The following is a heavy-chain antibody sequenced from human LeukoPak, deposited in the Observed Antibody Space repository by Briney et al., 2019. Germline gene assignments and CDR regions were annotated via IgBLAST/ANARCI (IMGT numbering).Heavy chain of an antibody. CDR2: ISGSGGST. CDR1: GFTFSSYA. D-gene: IGHD3-10*01. Sequence: GGSLRLSCAASGFTFSSYAMSWVRQAPGKGLEWVSAISGSGGSTYYADSVKGRFTISRDNSKNTLYLQKNSLRAEDTAVYYCARDLSLGSGEFWGPGTLVTVSS. J-gene: IGHJ4*02. CDR3: ARDLSLGSGEF. V-gene: IGHV3-23*01.